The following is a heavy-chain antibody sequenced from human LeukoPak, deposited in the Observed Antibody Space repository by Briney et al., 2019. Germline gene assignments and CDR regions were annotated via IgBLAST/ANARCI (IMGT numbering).Heavy chain of an antibody. CDR1: GFTFSSYA. Sequence: GGSLRLSCAASGFTFSSYAMSWVRQAPGKGLEWVSTISGSGGSTYYADSVKGRFTISRDNSKNTLYLQMNSLRAEDTAIYYCAKTGSGYYYFDYWGQGTLVTVSS. V-gene: IGHV3-23*01. D-gene: IGHD5-12*01. CDR2: ISGSGGST. CDR3: AKTGSGYYYFDY. J-gene: IGHJ4*02.